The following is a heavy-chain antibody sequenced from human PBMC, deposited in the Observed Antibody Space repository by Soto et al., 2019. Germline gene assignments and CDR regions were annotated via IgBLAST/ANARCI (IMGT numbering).Heavy chain of an antibody. CDR2: INTNTGNP. CDR1: GYTFTSYA. CDR3: ARAYCSSTSCYWFDP. J-gene: IGHJ5*02. V-gene: IGHV7-4-1*01. D-gene: IGHD2-2*01. Sequence: ASVKVSCKASGYTFTSYAMNWVRQAPGQGLEWMGWINTNTGNPTYVQGFTGRFVFSLDTSVSTAYLQICSLKAEDTAVYYCARAYCSSTSCYWFDPWGQGTLVTVSS.